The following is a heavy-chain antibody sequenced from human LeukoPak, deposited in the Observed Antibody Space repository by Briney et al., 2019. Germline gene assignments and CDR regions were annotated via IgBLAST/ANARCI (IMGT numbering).Heavy chain of an antibody. CDR3: ARGGNYYGSGSS. D-gene: IGHD3-10*01. CDR2: IFYSGST. J-gene: IGHJ5*02. CDR1: GGSISSYY. V-gene: IGHV4-59*13. Sequence: SETLSLTCTVSGGSISSYYWSWIRQPPGKGLEWIGYIFYSGSTNYNPSLKSRVTISVDTSKNQFSLKLSSVTAADTAVYYCARGGNYYGSGSSWGQGTLVTVSS.